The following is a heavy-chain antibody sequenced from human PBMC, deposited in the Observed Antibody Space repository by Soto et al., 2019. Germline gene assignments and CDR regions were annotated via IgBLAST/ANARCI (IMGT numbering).Heavy chain of an antibody. Sequence: SSETLSLTCSVSGYSVSSSDYYWAWIRQPPGKGLEWIGSMLYSGLTYYNPSLKSLVTLSVDTSKNQFSVRLNSVTASDTAVYYCAPLSVSLSGPYGIHVWGQGTTVTVSS. CDR2: MLYSGLT. CDR3: APLSVSLSGPYGIHV. CDR1: GYSVSSSDYY. D-gene: IGHD2-15*01. J-gene: IGHJ6*02. V-gene: IGHV4-39*01.